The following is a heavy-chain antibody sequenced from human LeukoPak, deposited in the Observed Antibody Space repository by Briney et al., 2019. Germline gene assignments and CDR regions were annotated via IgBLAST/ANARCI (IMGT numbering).Heavy chain of an antibody. CDR1: GFTFSSYA. J-gene: IGHJ4*02. Sequence: GGSLRLSCAASGFTFSSYAMHWVRQSLGKGLEWVAVMSYDGFNKYYADSVKGQFTISRDNPKNTLYLQMNSLRAEDTAVYYCAKTKGYSYGYYFDYWGQGTLVTVSS. CDR2: MSYDGFNK. V-gene: IGHV3-30*18. CDR3: AKTKGYSYGYYFDY. D-gene: IGHD5-18*01.